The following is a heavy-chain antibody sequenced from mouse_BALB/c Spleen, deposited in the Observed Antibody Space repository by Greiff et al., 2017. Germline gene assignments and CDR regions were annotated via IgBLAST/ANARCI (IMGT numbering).Heavy chain of an antibody. V-gene: IGHV1-4*01. Sequence: QVHVKQSGAELARPGASVKMSCKASGYTFTSYTMHWVKQRPGQGLEWIGYINPSSGYTNYNQKFKDKATLTADKSSSTAYMQLSSLTSEDSAVYYCARSLYGNPLFAYWGQGTLVTVSA. J-gene: IGHJ3*01. D-gene: IGHD2-1*01. CDR3: ARSLYGNPLFAY. CDR2: INPSSGYT. CDR1: GYTFTSYT.